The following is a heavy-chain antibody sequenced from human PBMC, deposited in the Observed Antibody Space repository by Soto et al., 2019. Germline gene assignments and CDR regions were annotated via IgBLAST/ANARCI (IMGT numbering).Heavy chain of an antibody. CDR3: ARVGYDFWSGYRHYFDY. CDR2: IYYSGST. CDR1: GGSISSYY. V-gene: IGHV4-59*12. D-gene: IGHD3-3*01. Sequence: SETLSLTCTVSGGSISSYYWSWIRQPPGKGLEWIGYIYYSGSTNYNPSLKSRVTISVDTSKNQFSLKLSSVTAADTAVYYCARVGYDFWSGYRHYFDYWGQGTLVTVSS. J-gene: IGHJ4*02.